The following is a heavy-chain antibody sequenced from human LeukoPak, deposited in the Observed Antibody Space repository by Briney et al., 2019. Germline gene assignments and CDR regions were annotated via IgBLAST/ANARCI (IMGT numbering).Heavy chain of an antibody. D-gene: IGHD6-6*01. Sequence: PWGSLRLSCAASGFTFSSYAMHWVRQAPGKGLEWVAVISYDGSNKYYADSVKGRFTISRDNSKNTLYLQMNSLRAEDTAVYYCAREASASYYFDYWGQGTLVTVSS. CDR3: AREASASYYFDY. CDR2: ISYDGSNK. J-gene: IGHJ4*02. V-gene: IGHV3-30*04. CDR1: GFTFSSYA.